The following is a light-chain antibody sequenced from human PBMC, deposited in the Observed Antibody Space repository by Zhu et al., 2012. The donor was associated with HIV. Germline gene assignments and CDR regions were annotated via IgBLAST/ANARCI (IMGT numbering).Light chain of an antibody. Sequence: EIVMTQSPATLSVSPGERATLSCRVSESVTNNLAWYQQKPGQAPRLLIYGASTRATGVPGRFSGSGSGTDFTLTISSMQSEDFAVYYCQQYNIWPPWTFGQGTKVEI. CDR2: GAS. CDR3: QQYNIWPPWT. J-gene: IGKJ1*01. CDR1: ESVTNN. V-gene: IGKV3-15*01.